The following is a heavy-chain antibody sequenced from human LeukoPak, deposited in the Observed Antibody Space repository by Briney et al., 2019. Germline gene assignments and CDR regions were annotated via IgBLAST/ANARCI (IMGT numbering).Heavy chain of an antibody. CDR1: GGSFSGYY. CDR2: INHSGST. V-gene: IGHV4-34*01. J-gene: IGHJ4*02. Sequence: SETLSLTCAVYGGSFSGYYWSWIRQPPGKGLEWIGEINHSGSTNYNPSLKSRVTISVDTSKNQFSLKLSSVTAADTAVYYCARGQVTLAAAGTGVLHYFDYWGQGTLVTVSS. D-gene: IGHD6-13*01. CDR3: ARGQVTLAAAGTGVLHYFDY.